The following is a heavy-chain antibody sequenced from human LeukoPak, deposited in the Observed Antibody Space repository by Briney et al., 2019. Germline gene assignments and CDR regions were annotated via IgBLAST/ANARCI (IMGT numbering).Heavy chain of an antibody. V-gene: IGHV4-4*02. D-gene: IGHD6-13*01. Sequence: SDTLSLTCAVSGGSISSINWWSWVRQPPGKGLEWIGEIYHSGSTNYNPSLKSRVTISVDKSKNQFSLKLSSVTAADTAVYYCARLRVAAAGTGTYYYGMDVWGQGTTVTVSS. CDR3: ARLRVAAAGTGTYYYGMDV. CDR1: GGSISSINW. CDR2: IYHSGST. J-gene: IGHJ6*02.